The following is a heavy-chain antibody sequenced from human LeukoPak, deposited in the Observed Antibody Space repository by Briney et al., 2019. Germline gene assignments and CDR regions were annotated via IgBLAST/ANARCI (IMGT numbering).Heavy chain of an antibody. D-gene: IGHD2-2*01. V-gene: IGHV1-69*01. CDR1: GGTFTSYA. CDR2: IIPIFGTA. Sequence: SVKVSCKASGGTFTSYAISWVRQAPGQGREWMGGIIPIFGTANYAQKFQGRGTITADESTSTAYMELSSLRSEDTAVYYCARGPENQLLWGYYWYFDLWGRGTLVTVSS. J-gene: IGHJ2*01. CDR3: ARGPENQLLWGYYWYFDL.